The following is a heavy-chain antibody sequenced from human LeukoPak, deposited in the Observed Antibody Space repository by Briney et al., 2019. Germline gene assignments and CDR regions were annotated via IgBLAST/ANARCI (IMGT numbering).Heavy chain of an antibody. CDR2: FDPEDGET. V-gene: IGHV1-24*01. J-gene: IGHJ4*02. CDR3: ARDGGGWIGGFDY. CDR1: GYTLTELS. Sequence: EASVKVSCKVSGYTLTELSMHWVRQAPGKGFEWMGGFDPEDGETIYAQRFQGRVTMTEDTSTDTAYMELSSLRSDDTAVYYCARDGGGWIGGFDYWGQGTLVTVSS. D-gene: IGHD6-19*01.